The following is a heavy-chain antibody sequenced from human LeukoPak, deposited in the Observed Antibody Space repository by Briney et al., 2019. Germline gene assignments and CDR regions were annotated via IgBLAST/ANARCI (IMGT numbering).Heavy chain of an antibody. CDR3: ARSPHFYYMDV. CDR2: INPNSGGT. Sequence: ASVKVSCKASVYTFTGYYMHLVRQAPGQRLEWMGWINPNSGGTNYAQKFQGRVTMTRDTSISTAYMELSRLRSDDTAVYYCARSPHFYYMDVWGKGTTVTISS. V-gene: IGHV1-2*02. J-gene: IGHJ6*03. CDR1: VYTFTGYY.